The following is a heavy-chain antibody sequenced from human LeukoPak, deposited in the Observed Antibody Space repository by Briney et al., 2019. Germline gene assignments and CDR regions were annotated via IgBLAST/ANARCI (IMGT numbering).Heavy chain of an antibody. Sequence: GRSLRLSCTTSGFTFSDYCTSWFRQAPGKGLEWVSFIRTKTYGGTTEYAASVKGRFTISRDDSKSIAYLQMNSLKTEDTAVYYCSRSSGYFDSSGYIFDSWGQGALVTVSS. CDR3: SRSSGYFDSSGYIFDS. CDR1: GFTFSDYC. V-gene: IGHV3-49*03. D-gene: IGHD3-22*01. J-gene: IGHJ4*02. CDR2: IRTKTYGGTT.